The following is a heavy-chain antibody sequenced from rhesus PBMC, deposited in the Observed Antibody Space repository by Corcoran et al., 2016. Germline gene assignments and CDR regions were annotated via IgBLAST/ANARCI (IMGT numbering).Heavy chain of an antibody. J-gene: IGHJ4*01. CDR2: MYGTSGST. Sequence: QVQLQESGPGLVKASETLSLTCAVSGGSISDIYYWNWIRQPQGKGLEWIGNMYGTSGSTSSNPSLKSRVPISEDTSKNQFSLKVTSVTAADTAVYYCARRRLAGPHFDYWGQGILVTVSS. D-gene: IGHD6-37*01. V-gene: IGHV4S9*01. CDR3: ARRRLAGPHFDY. CDR1: GGSISDIYY.